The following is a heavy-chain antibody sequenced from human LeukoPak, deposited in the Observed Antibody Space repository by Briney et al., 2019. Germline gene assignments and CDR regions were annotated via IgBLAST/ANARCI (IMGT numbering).Heavy chain of an antibody. D-gene: IGHD3-10*01. V-gene: IGHV4-31*03. J-gene: IGHJ5*02. Sequence: SETLSLTCTVSGGSISSSSYYWGWIRQHPGKGLEWIGYIYYSGSTYYNPSLKSRVTISVDTSKNQFSLKLSSVTAADTAVYYCARTRRITMVRGGILFDPWGQGTLVTVSS. CDR1: GGSISSSSYY. CDR3: ARTRRITMVRGGILFDP. CDR2: IYYSGST.